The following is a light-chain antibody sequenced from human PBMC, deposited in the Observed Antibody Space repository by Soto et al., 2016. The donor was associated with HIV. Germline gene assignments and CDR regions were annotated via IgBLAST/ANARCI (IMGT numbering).Light chain of an antibody. CDR3: QQYDDFPYT. Sequence: DIQMTQSPSSLSASAGDRVTITCQASQDISNYLNWYQQKPGKAPKLLIYDTSNLETGVPSRISGSGSGTDFTFTISSLQPDDIATHYCQQYDDFPYTVGQGTRLEIK. CDR2: DTS. V-gene: IGKV1-33*01. J-gene: IGKJ2*01. CDR1: QDISNY.